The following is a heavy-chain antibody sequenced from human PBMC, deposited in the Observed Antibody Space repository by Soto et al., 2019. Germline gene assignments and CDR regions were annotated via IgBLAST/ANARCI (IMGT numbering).Heavy chain of an antibody. CDR3: AMESTMIGGHRRSMDV. CDR1: GGSISSGGYY. J-gene: IGHJ6*02. D-gene: IGHD3-22*01. CDR2: IYYSGST. V-gene: IGHV4-31*03. Sequence: SETLSLTCTVSGGSISSGGYYWSWIRQHPGKGLEWIGYIYYSGSTYYNPSLKSRVTISVDTSKNQFSLKLSSVTAADTAVYYCAMESTMIGGHRRSMDVWGQGTTVTVSS.